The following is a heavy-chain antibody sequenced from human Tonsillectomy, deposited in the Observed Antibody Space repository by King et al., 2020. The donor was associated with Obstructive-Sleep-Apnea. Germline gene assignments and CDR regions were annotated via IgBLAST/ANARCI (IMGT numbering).Heavy chain of an antibody. D-gene: IGHD5-12*01. Sequence: VQLQESGGGVVQPGRSLRLSCAASGFTFSSYAMHWVRQAPGKGLEWVAVISYDGSNKYYADSVKGRFTISRDNSKNTLYLQMNSLRAEDTAVYYCARDGGVSGYDPGYYYYGMDGWGQGTTVTVSS. V-gene: IGHV3-30*04. CDR2: ISYDGSNK. CDR3: ARDGGVSGYDPGYYYYGMDG. J-gene: IGHJ6*02. CDR1: GFTFSSYA.